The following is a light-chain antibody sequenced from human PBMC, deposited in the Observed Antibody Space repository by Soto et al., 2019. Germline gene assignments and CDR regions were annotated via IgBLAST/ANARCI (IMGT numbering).Light chain of an antibody. J-gene: IGLJ1*01. CDR2: EVS. CDR1: SSDVGGYNY. Sequence: QSALTQPASVSGSPGQSITISCTGTSSDVGGYNYVSWYQQHPGKAPKLMIYEVSNRPSGVSNRFSGSKSDNTASLTISGLQAEDEADYYCSSYTSSSIRYVFGTGTKVTVL. CDR3: SSYTSSSIRYV. V-gene: IGLV2-14*01.